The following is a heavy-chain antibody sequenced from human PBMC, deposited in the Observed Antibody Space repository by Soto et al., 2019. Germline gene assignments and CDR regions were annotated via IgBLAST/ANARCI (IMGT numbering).Heavy chain of an antibody. CDR2: AYYRSKWYI. Sequence: SQALSLTCAISGDSVSSNSDTWNWIRQSPSRSLEWLGRAYYRSKWYIDYAVSVISRITINPDASKNQCSLQLKSVSPEDTAMYYCASERRDVGGTLNPLDFRGQGTLVTVSS. V-gene: IGHV6-1*01. D-gene: IGHD1-26*01. CDR1: GDSVSSNSDT. CDR3: ASERRDVGGTLNPLDF. J-gene: IGHJ4*02.